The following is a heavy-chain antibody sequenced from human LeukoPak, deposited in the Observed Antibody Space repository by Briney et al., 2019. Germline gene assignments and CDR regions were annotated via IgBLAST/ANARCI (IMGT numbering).Heavy chain of an antibody. J-gene: IGHJ6*03. CDR1: GYTFTSYG. D-gene: IGHD3-9*01. CDR2: ISAYNGNT. CDR3: PAEDVIRYFDWFMTYYMDV. V-gene: IGHV1-18*01. Sequence: ASVKVSCKASGYTFTSYGISWVRQAPGQGLEWMGWISAYNGNTNYAQKLQGRVTMTTDTSTSTAYMELRSLRSDDTAVYFFPAEDVIRYFDWFMTYYMDVWGKGTTVTISS.